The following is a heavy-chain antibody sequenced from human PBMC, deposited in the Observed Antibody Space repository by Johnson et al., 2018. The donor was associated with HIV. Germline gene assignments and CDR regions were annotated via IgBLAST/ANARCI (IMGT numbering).Heavy chain of an antibody. J-gene: IGHJ3*01. D-gene: IGHD3-10*01. CDR1: GFTFSSYA. V-gene: IGHV3-30-3*01. CDR2: ISYDGSNK. CDR3: AKDIYSVSKIRGLIAPALENHGMDV. Sequence: QMQLVESGGGVVQPGRSLRLSCAASGFTFSSYAMHWVRQAPGKGLEWVAVISYDGSNKYYADSVKGRFTISRDNSKNTLFLHMSDLRPEDTAVYYCAKDIYSVSKIRGLIAPALENHGMDVWGQGTMVTVS.